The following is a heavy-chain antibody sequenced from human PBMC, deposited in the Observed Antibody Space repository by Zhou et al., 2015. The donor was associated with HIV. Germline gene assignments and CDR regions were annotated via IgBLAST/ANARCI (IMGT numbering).Heavy chain of an antibody. V-gene: IGHV1-69*17. D-gene: IGHD3-22*01. CDR3: ARSSGDYEYAFEI. J-gene: IGHJ3*02. CDR2: INPLFDIE. Sequence: QVQLVQSGAEVKKPGSSVKVSCKASGGTFNSHGISWVRQAPGQGLEWMGGINPLFDIENYAQNFRGRLTISADKFTSAAYMELSSLRSEDAAVYYCARSSGDYEYAFEIWGQGTKVIVSS. CDR1: GGTFNSHG.